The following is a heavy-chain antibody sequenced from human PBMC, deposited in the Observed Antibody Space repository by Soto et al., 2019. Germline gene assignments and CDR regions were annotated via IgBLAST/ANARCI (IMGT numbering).Heavy chain of an antibody. V-gene: IGHV1-69*01. Sequence: QVQLVESGGGVVQPGRSLRLSCAASGFTFSSYAISWVRQAPGQGLEWMGGIIPIFGTANYAQKFQGRVTITADESTSTAYMELSSLRSEDTAVYYCARSDDKLLVYYGMDVWGQGTTVTVSS. CDR1: GFTFSSYA. CDR3: ARSDDKLLVYYGMDV. D-gene: IGHD2-8*01. CDR2: IIPIFGTA. J-gene: IGHJ6*02.